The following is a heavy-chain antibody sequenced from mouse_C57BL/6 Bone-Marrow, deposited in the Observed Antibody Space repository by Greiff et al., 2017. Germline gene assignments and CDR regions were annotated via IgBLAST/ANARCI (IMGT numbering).Heavy chain of an antibody. J-gene: IGHJ1*03. CDR3: TTPRYYRYFDV. CDR2: IDPDDGDT. V-gene: IGHV14-1*01. D-gene: IGHD2-12*01. Sequence: EVQLQQSGAELVRPGASVKLSCTASGFNIKDYYMHWVKQRPEQGLEWIGRIDPDDGDTEYAPKFQGKATMTAATSSNTAYLQLSSLTSEYTAVYYCTTPRYYRYFDVWGTGTTVTVSS. CDR1: GFNIKDYY.